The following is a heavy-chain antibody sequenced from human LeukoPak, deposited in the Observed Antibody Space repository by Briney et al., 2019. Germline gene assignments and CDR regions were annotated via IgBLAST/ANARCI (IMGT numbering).Heavy chain of an antibody. D-gene: IGHD1-26*01. CDR1: GYTFTGYY. CDR2: INPNSGGT. J-gene: IGHJ4*02. V-gene: IGHV1-2*02. CDR3: ASQSPWELLGVFDY. Sequence: ASVKVSCKASGYTFTGYYMHWVRQAPGQGLGWMGWINPNSGGTNYAQKFQGRVTMTRDTSISTAYMELGRLRSDDTAVYYCASQSPWELLGVFDYWGQGTLVTVSS.